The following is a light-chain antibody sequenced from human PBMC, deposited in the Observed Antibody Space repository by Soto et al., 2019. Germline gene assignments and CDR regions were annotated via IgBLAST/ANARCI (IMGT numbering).Light chain of an antibody. V-gene: IGKV1-17*01. Sequence: DIQMTQSPSSLSASVGDRVTISCRASQDIGNVLGWYQQKPGKAPKGXIYAASSLHSGVPSRFSGSGSGTDFTLTISSLQPEDFATDYCLQYNSYPFTFGQGTRLEIK. J-gene: IGKJ5*01. CDR3: LQYNSYPFT. CDR1: QDIGNV. CDR2: AAS.